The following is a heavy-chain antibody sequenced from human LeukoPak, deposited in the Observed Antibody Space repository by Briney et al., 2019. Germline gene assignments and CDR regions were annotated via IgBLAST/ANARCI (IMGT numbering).Heavy chain of an antibody. Sequence: ASVKVSCKASGYTFSNYDINWVRQATGQGLEWMGWMNPKNGNTGCAQKFQGRVTMTRNISISAAYLELSSLRSEDTAMYFCTRGPSLHTNWVGGRWFDPWGQGTRVTVSS. V-gene: IGHV1-8*01. J-gene: IGHJ5*02. CDR3: TRGPSLHTNWVGGRWFDP. CDR1: GYTFSNYD. CDR2: MNPKNGNT. D-gene: IGHD1-1*01.